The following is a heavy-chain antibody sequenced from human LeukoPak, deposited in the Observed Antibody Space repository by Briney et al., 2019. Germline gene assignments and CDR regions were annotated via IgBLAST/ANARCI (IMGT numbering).Heavy chain of an antibody. CDR2: IYYSAST. D-gene: IGHD3-10*01. CDR3: GRYYFGSGSNTGSAAFDI. J-gene: IGHJ3*02. CDR1: GPSIISSSYY. V-gene: IGHV4-39*07. Sequence: PSQTLSLTCTVSGPSIISSSYYSGWIRHPPRKGLEWIGCIYYSASTYYNPSLKNRLTISVDTSKKHFSLKLISLPTTHTPISYCGRYYFGSGSNTGSAAFDIWGQGTVVTVSS.